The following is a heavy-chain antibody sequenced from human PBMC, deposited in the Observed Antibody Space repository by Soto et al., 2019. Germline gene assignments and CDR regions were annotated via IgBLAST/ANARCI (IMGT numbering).Heavy chain of an antibody. D-gene: IGHD6-19*01. V-gene: IGHV1-46*03. CDR1: GDTFINYY. CDR2: INPSGGST. J-gene: IGHJ4*01. Sequence: QVQLVQSGAEVKKPGASVKVSCKASGDTFINYYMHWVRQAPGQGLEWMGIINPSGGSTSYAQKFQDRVTMTRDTATSTVDMELSSLRSEDTAVYYCARIPGRIAVTGTSDYWGHGTLVTVSS. CDR3: ARIPGRIAVTGTSDY.